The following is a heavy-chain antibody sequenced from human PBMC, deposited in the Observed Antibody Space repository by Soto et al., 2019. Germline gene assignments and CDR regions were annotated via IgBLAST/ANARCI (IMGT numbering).Heavy chain of an antibody. D-gene: IGHD2-2*01. CDR2: INHSGST. V-gene: IGHV4-34*01. Sequence: QVQLQQWGAGLLKPSETLSLTCAVYGGSFSGYYWSWIRQPPGKGLEWIGEINHSGSTNYNPSLKSRVNISVDTSKNQFSLKLSSVTAADTAVYYCARGGGCSSTSCYASYYYMDGWGKGTTVTVSS. CDR1: GGSFSGYY. CDR3: ARGGGCSSTSCYASYYYMDG. J-gene: IGHJ6*03.